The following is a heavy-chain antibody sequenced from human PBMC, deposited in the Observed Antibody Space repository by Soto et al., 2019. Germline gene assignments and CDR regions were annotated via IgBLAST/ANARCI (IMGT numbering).Heavy chain of an antibody. J-gene: IGHJ6*02. D-gene: IGHD6-6*01. V-gene: IGHV4-59*12. CDR1: GGTISSYY. CDR2: IYSRGTT. CDR3: ATPGGYSSSSGTWYGMDV. Sequence: PSETLSLTCSVSGGTISSYYWSWIRQPPGNGLEWIGYIYSRGTTSYNPSLKSRATILVDTSKNQFSLRLTSVTATDTAVYYCATPGGYSSSSGTWYGMDVWGQGTTVTVSS.